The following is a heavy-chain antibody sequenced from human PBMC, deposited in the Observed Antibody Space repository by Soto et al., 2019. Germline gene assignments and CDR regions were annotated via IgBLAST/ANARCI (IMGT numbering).Heavy chain of an antibody. Sequence: PGGSLRLSCAASGFTFSSYGMHWVRQAPGKGLEWVAVISYDGSNKYYADSVKGQFTISRDNSKNTLYLQMNSLRAEDTAVYYCAKDTDYYDSSGYIDYWGQGTLVTVSS. CDR2: ISYDGSNK. V-gene: IGHV3-30*18. CDR3: AKDTDYYDSSGYIDY. CDR1: GFTFSSYG. D-gene: IGHD3-22*01. J-gene: IGHJ4*02.